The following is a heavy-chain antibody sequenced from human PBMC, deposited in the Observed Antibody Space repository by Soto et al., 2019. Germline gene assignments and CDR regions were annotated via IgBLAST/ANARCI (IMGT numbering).Heavy chain of an antibody. D-gene: IGHD6-13*01. Sequence: GPGPGPSSETLSLTCTVSGGSISSGGYYWSWIRQHPGKGLEWIGYIYYSGSTYYNPSLKSRVTISVDTSKNQFSLKLSSVTAADTAVYYCASRIAPAGGWFDPWGQGTLVTVSS. J-gene: IGHJ5*02. CDR1: GGSISSGGYY. V-gene: IGHV4-31*03. CDR3: ASRIAPAGGWFDP. CDR2: IYYSGST.